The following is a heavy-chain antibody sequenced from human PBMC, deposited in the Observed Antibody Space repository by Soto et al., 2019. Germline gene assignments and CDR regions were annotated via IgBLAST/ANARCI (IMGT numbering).Heavy chain of an antibody. CDR1: GDTFSSSA. V-gene: IGHV1-69*01. J-gene: IGHJ4*01. Sequence: QVQLVQSGAEVKKPGSSVKISCKTSGDTFSSSAFYWVRQAPGQGLEWMGVSIPILGTTNYAQKFQDRVMITAAESTRRAYVEPSSLRSEDTAVYYCEGGLFTAMSSAYWGQGTLVTVSS. CDR3: EGGLFTAMSSAY. D-gene: IGHD5-18*01. CDR2: SIPILGTT.